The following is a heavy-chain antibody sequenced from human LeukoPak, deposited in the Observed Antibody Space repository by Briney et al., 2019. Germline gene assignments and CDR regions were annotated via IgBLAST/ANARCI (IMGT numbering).Heavy chain of an antibody. CDR2: IYSGGST. Sequence: GGSLRLSCAASGFTVSSNYMSWVRQAPGKGLEWVSVIYSGGSTYYADSVKGRFTISRDNSKNTLYLQMNSLRAEDTAVYYCARDGEWLSPSYYYYGMDVWGQGTTVTVSS. CDR3: ARDGEWLSPSYYYYGMDV. D-gene: IGHD3-22*01. CDR1: GFTVSSNY. V-gene: IGHV3-66*01. J-gene: IGHJ6*02.